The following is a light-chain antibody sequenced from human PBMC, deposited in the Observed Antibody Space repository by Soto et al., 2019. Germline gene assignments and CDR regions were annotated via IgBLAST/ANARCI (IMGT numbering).Light chain of an antibody. CDR1: SSDVGGYNY. Sequence: QSALTQPASVSGSPGQSITISCTGTSSDVGGYNYVSWYQQHPGKAPKLIIYEVTKRPSGVPDRFSGSKSGNSASLTVSGLQAEDEGDYFCSSYARRNNLLFGGGTKLTVL. CDR3: SSYARRNNLL. V-gene: IGLV2-8*01. J-gene: IGLJ2*01. CDR2: EVT.